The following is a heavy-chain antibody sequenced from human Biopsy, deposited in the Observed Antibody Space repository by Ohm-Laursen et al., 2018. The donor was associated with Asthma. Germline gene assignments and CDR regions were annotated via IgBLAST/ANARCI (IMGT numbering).Heavy chain of an antibody. CDR3: ARGYSGTDRIVYYYSGMEV. CDR1: GVSLRNYGLSGYG. CDR2: IRPMFATK. D-gene: IGHD5-12*01. J-gene: IGHJ6*02. V-gene: IGHV1-69*13. Sequence: SVKVSCKASGVSLRNYGLSGYGFSWLRQAPGQGLEWMGGIRPMFATKNYAQSFQGRITITADESTHTAYLELTSLRFEDTAVYYCARGYSGTDRIVYYYSGMEVWGQGTTVTVSS.